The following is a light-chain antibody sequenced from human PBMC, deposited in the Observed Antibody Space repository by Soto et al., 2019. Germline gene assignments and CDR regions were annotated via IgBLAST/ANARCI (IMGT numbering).Light chain of an antibody. CDR2: GAS. CDR3: QQYNHWPRT. Sequence: EIVMTQSPATLSVSPGERATLSCRASQSVSSNLAWYQQKPGQAPRLLIYGASTRATGIPARFSCSGSGTEFTLTISSLQSEDCAGYCCQQYNHWPRTVGQGTEVEIK. V-gene: IGKV3-15*01. J-gene: IGKJ1*01. CDR1: QSVSSN.